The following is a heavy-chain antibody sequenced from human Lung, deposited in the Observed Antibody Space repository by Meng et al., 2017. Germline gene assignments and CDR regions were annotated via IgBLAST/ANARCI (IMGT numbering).Heavy chain of an antibody. Sequence: QVGLLESWGGVVQPGGSLRLSCAASGFTFNTYARHWVRQAPGKGLEWVSLMSFDGAQIYYSDSVRGRFTISRDNSKNTLYLQMNSLRAEDTAVYYCARDKPPNDVWGRGTLVTVSS. J-gene: IGHJ2*01. CDR1: GFTFNTYA. CDR3: ARDKPPNDV. V-gene: IGHV3-30*01. CDR2: MSFDGAQI.